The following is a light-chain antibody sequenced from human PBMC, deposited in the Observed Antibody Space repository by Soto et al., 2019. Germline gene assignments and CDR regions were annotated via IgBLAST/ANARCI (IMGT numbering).Light chain of an antibody. CDR3: CSYAGSNTFA. V-gene: IGLV2-11*01. J-gene: IGLJ1*01. CDR1: SSDVGGYNY. CDR2: DVT. Sequence: QSALTQPRSVSGSPGQSVTISCTGTSSDVGGYNYVSWYQQHPGKAPKFMIYDVTKRPSGVPDRFSGSKSGNTASLTISGLPAEEEADYYCCSYAGSNTFAFGTGTKVTVL.